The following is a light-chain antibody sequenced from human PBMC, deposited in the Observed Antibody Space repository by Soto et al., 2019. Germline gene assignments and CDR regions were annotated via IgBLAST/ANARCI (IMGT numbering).Light chain of an antibody. J-gene: IGLJ2*01. CDR3: LLYYSETVV. V-gene: IGLV7-46*01. CDR1: TGAVTSGHY. Sequence: QAVVTQEPSLIVSPEGTVTLTCGSSTGAVTSGHYPHWFQQKPDQAPRTLIYDTSITHSWTPARFSGSLLGGKAALTLSGAQPAEEADYYCLLYYSETVVFGGGTKLTVL. CDR2: DTS.